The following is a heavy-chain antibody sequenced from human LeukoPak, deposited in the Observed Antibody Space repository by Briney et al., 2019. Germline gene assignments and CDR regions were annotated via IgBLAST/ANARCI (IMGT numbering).Heavy chain of an antibody. V-gene: IGHV4-59*08. CDR3: ARQGNNWGRWYFDL. D-gene: IGHD7-27*01. CDR2: IYYTGST. Sequence: SETLSLTCTVSGGSISSYYWSWIRQPPGKGLEWIGYIYYTGSTNYNPALKSRVTITVDTSKNQFSLKLSSVTAADTAVYYCARQGNNWGRWYFDLWGRGTLVTVSS. J-gene: IGHJ2*01. CDR1: GGSISSYY.